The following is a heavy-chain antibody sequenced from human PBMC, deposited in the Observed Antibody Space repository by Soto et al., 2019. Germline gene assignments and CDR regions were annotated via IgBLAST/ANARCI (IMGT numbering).Heavy chain of an antibody. J-gene: IGHJ4*02. CDR1: GYSFTGYY. V-gene: IGHV1-2*02. CDR2: VNPNSGGT. D-gene: IGHD6-19*01. CDR3: AKDWDTAVAGTVDY. Sequence: ASVKVSCKASGYSFTGYYIHWVRQAPGQGLEGMGWVNPNSGGTNYAQKFQGRVTMTRDTSISTGFMELRRLRSDDTAVYYCAKDWDTAVAGTVDYWGQGTRVTVSS.